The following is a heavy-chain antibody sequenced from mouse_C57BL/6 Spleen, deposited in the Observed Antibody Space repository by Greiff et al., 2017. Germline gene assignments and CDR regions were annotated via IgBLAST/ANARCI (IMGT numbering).Heavy chain of an antibody. CDR3: ARRGSTVVENYFDY. Sequence: VQLQQPGAELVKPGASVKLSCKASGYTFTSYWMHWVKQRPGQGLEWIGMIHPNSGSTNYNEKFKRKATLTVDKSSSTAYMQLSSLTSEDSAVYYCARRGSTVVENYFDYWGQGTTLTFSS. CDR1: GYTFTSYW. J-gene: IGHJ2*01. V-gene: IGHV1-64*01. CDR2: IHPNSGST. D-gene: IGHD1-1*01.